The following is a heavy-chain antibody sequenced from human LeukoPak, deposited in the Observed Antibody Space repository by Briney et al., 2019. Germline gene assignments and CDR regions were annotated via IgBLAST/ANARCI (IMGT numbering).Heavy chain of an antibody. CDR1: GSTFSSYG. J-gene: IGHJ4*02. CDR2: IRSDGSNK. Sequence: PGGSLRLSCAASGSTFSSYGMHWVRQAPGKGLEWVAFIRSDGSNKYYADSVKGRFTISRDNSKNTLYLQLNSLRAEDTAVYYCAKVMDRDIVATIRLGSQYYFDYWGQGTLVTVSS. V-gene: IGHV3-30*02. CDR3: AKVMDRDIVATIRLGSQYYFDY. D-gene: IGHD5-12*01.